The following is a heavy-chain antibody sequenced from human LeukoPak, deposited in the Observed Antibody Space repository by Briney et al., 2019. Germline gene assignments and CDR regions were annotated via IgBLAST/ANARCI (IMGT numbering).Heavy chain of an antibody. Sequence: ASVKVSCKASGGTFSSYAISWVRQAPGQGLEWMGWISAYNGNTNYAQKLQGRVTMTTDTSTSTAYMELRSLRSDDTAVYYCARCGGYDFWSGYYSPNWFDPWGQGTLVTVSS. J-gene: IGHJ5*02. CDR2: ISAYNGNT. CDR1: GGTFSSYA. D-gene: IGHD3-3*01. CDR3: ARCGGYDFWSGYYSPNWFDP. V-gene: IGHV1-18*01.